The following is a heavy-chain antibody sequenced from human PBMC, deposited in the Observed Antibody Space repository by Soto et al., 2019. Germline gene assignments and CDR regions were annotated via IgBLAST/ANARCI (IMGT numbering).Heavy chain of an antibody. J-gene: IGHJ6*02. CDR3: ARRAYYDFWSGYYNYYYGMDV. Sequence: PGESLKISCKGSGYSFTRYWIGWVRQMPGKGLEWMGIIYPGDSDTRYSPSFQGQVTISADKSISTAYLQWSSLKASDTAMYYCARRAYYDFWSGYYNYYYGMDVWGQGTTVTVSS. CDR2: IYPGDSDT. CDR1: GYSFTRYW. D-gene: IGHD3-3*01. V-gene: IGHV5-51*01.